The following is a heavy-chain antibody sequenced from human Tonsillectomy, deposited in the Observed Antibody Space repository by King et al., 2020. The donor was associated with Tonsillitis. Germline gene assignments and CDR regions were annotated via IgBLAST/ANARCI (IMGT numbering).Heavy chain of an antibody. Sequence: HVQLQESGPGLVKPSQTLSLTCTVSGGSISSGGYYLSWIRQHPGKGLEWIGYIYYIGSTYYNPSLKSRVTISVDTSKNQFSLKLSPVTAADTAVYYCARARYYDSSGLYYFDYWGQGTLVTVSS. CDR3: ARARYYDSSGLYYFDY. V-gene: IGHV4-31*03. J-gene: IGHJ4*02. D-gene: IGHD3-22*01. CDR2: IYYIGST. CDR1: GGSISSGGYY.